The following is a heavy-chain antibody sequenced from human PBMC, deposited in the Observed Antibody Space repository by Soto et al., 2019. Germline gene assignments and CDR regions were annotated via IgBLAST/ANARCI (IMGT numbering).Heavy chain of an antibody. CDR1: GGSFSGYY. D-gene: IGHD3-10*01. J-gene: IGHJ6*02. V-gene: IGHV4-34*01. CDR2: INHSGST. CDR3: ARGIRWFGYYYYGMDV. Sequence: PSEPLSLTCAVYGGSFSGYYWSWIRQPPGKGLEWIGEINHSGSTNYNPSIKSRVTISVDTSKNQFSLKLSSVTAADTAVYYCARGIRWFGYYYYGMDVWGQGTTVTVSS.